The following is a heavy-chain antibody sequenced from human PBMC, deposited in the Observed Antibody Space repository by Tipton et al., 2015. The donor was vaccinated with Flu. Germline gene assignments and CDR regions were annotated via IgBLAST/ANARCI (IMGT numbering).Heavy chain of an antibody. Sequence: QVQLVQSGAELKKPGASVKVSCQTSGYTFTTYGISWVRQAPGQGLEWMGWISPYTGNSNHERRFQGRVTMTTDTSTSTAFMELSSLRSEDTAVYYCAGPLHRDGYNLGYWGQGTLVTVSS. D-gene: IGHD5-24*01. CDR1: GYTFTTYG. V-gene: IGHV1-18*01. CDR3: AGPLHRDGYNLGY. CDR2: ISPYTGNS. J-gene: IGHJ4*02.